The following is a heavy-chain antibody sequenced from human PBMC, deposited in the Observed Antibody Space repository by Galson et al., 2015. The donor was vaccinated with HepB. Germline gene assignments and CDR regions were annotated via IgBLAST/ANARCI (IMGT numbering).Heavy chain of an antibody. V-gene: IGHV3-21*06. CDR2: IGHTGTYS. Sequence: SLRLSCAASGFTFGTYRMHWVRQAPGKGLEWVSSIGHTGTYSYYAHSVKGRFTISRENAKNSLYLDMFGLRPEDTAVCYCARVGDDTESPRHNWFDPWGQGTLVIVSS. CDR3: ARVGDDTESPRHNWFDP. D-gene: IGHD3-16*01. J-gene: IGHJ5*02. CDR1: GFTFGTYR.